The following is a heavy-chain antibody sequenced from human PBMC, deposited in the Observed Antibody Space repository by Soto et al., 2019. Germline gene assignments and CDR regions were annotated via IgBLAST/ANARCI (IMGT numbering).Heavy chain of an antibody. J-gene: IGHJ4*02. CDR3: ARDAGDIVATIPYFDY. D-gene: IGHD5-12*01. V-gene: IGHV3-21*01. Sequence: EVQLVESGGGLVKPGGSLRLSCAASGFTFSSYSMNWVRQAPGKGLEWVSSISSSSSYIYYADSVKGRFTISRDNAKNSLYLHMNSRRAEDTAVYYCARDAGDIVATIPYFDYWGQGTLVTVSS. CDR1: GFTFSSYS. CDR2: ISSSSSYI.